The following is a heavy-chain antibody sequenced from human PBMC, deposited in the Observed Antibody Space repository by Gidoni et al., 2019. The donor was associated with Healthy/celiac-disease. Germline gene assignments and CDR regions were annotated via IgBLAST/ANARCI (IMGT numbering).Heavy chain of an antibody. V-gene: IGHV4-59*01. Sequence: QVQLQESGPGLVTHSETLSLTCTFSGCCISSYYWSGIRQPPGKGLEWIGYIYYSGSTNYNPALKSRVTIAVDTSKNQFSMKLSSVTAADTAVYDCARGPADVTKDAVDIWGQGTMVTVSA. CDR2: IYYSGST. CDR3: ARGPADVTKDAVDI. D-gene: IGHD6-13*01. J-gene: IGHJ3*02. CDR1: GCCISSYY.